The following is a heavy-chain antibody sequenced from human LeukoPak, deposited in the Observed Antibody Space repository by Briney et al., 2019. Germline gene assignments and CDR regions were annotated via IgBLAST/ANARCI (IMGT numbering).Heavy chain of an antibody. J-gene: IGHJ6*03. CDR2: INPNSGGT. D-gene: IGHD2-2*01. CDR3: ARSRLGSTAYYYYYMDV. CDR1: GYTFTGYY. V-gene: IGHV1-2*02. Sequence: ASVKVSCKASGYTFTGYYMHWVRQAPGQGLEWMGWINPNSGGTNYAQKFQGRVTMTRDTSISTAYMELSRLRSDDTAVYYCARSRLGSTAYYYYYMDVWGKGTTVTVSS.